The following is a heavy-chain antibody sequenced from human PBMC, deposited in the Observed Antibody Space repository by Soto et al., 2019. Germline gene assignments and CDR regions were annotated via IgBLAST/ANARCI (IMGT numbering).Heavy chain of an antibody. CDR2: ISYDGSNK. Sequence: QVQLVESGGGVVQPGRSLRLSCAASGFTFSSYGMHWVRQAPGKGLEWVAVISYDGSNKYYADSVKGRFTISRDNSKNXLYMQMNSLRAEDKAVYYCAKDVAWGRDGYFPIDYWGQGTLVTVSS. J-gene: IGHJ4*02. D-gene: IGHD5-12*01. CDR3: AKDVAWGRDGYFPIDY. CDR1: GFTFSSYG. V-gene: IGHV3-30*18.